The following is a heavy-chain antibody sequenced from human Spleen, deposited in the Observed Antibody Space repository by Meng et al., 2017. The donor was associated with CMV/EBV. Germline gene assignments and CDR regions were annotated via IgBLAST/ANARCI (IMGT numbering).Heavy chain of an antibody. V-gene: IGHV1-24*01. J-gene: IGHJ5*02. CDR1: GYTLTELS. D-gene: IGHD1-1*01. CDR3: ATSTGTTYNWFDP. Sequence: QAQRVQSVAAVKKPGASVKVSCKVSGYTLTELSMHWVRQAPGKGLEWMGGFDPEDGETIYAQKFQGRVTMTEDTSTDTAYMELSSLRSEDTAVYYCATSTGTTYNWFDPWGQGTLVTVSS. CDR2: FDPEDGET.